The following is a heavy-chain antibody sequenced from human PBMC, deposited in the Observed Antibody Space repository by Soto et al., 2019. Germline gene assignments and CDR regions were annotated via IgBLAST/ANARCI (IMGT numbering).Heavy chain of an antibody. CDR2: INPSGGST. CDR1: GYTFTSDY. J-gene: IGHJ6*02. Sequence: YVKVSFKAAGYTFTSDYMHWVRQAPGQGREWMGIINPSGGSTSYAQKFQGRVTMTRDTSTSTVYMELSSLRSEDTAVYYCAREVGSGSRTYYCYYGMDVWG. V-gene: IGHV1-46*01. D-gene: IGHD1-26*01. CDR3: AREVGSGSRTYYCYYGMDV.